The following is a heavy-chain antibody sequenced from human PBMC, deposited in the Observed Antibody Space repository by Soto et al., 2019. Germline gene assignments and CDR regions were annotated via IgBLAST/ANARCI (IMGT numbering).Heavy chain of an antibody. CDR1: GGSISSGGYY. CDR2: IYYSGST. Sequence: QVQLQESGPGLVKPSQTLSLTCTVSGGSISSGGYYWSWIRQHPGKGLEWIGYIYYSGSTYYNPSLKSRVTLSVDTSKNQFSLKLSSVTAADTAVYYCARFSCGWTTFDYWGQGTLVTVSS. V-gene: IGHV4-31*03. J-gene: IGHJ4*02. CDR3: ARFSCGWTTFDY. D-gene: IGHD6-19*01.